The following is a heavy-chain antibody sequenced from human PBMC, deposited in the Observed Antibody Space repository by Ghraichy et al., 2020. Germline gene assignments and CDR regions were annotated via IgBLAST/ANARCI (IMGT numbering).Heavy chain of an antibody. CDR1: GYTFTNSA. CDR2: INAGNGNT. Sequence: ASVKVSFKASGYTFTNSAMHWVRQAPGQRLEWMGWINAGNGNTKYSQKFQGRVTITRDTSARTAYMQLNSLRSEDTAVYYCARVVGFGPYYFDYWGQGTLVTVSS. J-gene: IGHJ4*02. V-gene: IGHV1-3*01. CDR3: ARVVGFGPYYFDY. D-gene: IGHD3-16*01.